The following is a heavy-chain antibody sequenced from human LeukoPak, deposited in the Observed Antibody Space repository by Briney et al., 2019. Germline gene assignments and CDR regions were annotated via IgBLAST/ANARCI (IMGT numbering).Heavy chain of an antibody. CDR1: GFTFSTYA. V-gene: IGHV3-23*01. CDR2: ISGGGGST. J-gene: IGHJ4*02. CDR3: AKDRVRYFDY. Sequence: GSLRLSCAASGFTFSTYAMSWVRQAPGKGLEWVSTISGGGGSTYYADSVKGRFTISRDNSKNTMYLQMNSLTAEDTAVYYCAKDRVRYFDYWGQGTLVTVSS. D-gene: IGHD3-22*01.